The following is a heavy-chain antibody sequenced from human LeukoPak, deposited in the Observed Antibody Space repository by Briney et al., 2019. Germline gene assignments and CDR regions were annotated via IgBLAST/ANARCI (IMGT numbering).Heavy chain of an antibody. Sequence: GGSLRLSCAASGFIFSSYGMHWVRQAPGKGLEWVAVIWYDGSNKYYADSVKGRFTISRDNSKNTLYLQMNSLRAEDTAVYFCARDPGSGSSYYFDYWGQGTLVTVSS. D-gene: IGHD3-10*01. V-gene: IGHV3-33*01. J-gene: IGHJ4*02. CDR2: IWYDGSNK. CDR3: ARDPGSGSSYYFDY. CDR1: GFIFSSYG.